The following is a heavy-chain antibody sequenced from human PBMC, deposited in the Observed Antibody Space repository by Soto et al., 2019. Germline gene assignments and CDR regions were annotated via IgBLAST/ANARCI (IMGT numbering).Heavy chain of an antibody. CDR2: IYYSGVT. CDR3: AGGVLY. J-gene: IGHJ4*02. V-gene: IGHV4-31*03. CDR1: GGSISIGGYY. Sequence: QVQLLESGPGLVKPSQTLSLTCTVSGGSISIGGYYWSWIRQHPGKGLEWIGYIYYSGVTYYSPSLKIRVTISIDTSKNQFSLKLSSVTAADTAVYYCAGGVLYWGQGTLVTVSS.